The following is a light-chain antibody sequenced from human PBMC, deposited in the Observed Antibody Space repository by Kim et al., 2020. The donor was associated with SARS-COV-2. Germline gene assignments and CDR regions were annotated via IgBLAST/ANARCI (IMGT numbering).Light chain of an antibody. J-gene: IGKJ2*01. V-gene: IGKV1-9*01. CDR2: TAS. CDR1: QGINSD. Sequence: IQLTQSPSSLSASVGDRVTITCRASQGINSDLAWYQQKPGKAPNLLIYTASTLQSAVPSRFSGSGSGTDFRLTISSLQPEDFATYYCQQVNSSPYTFGQGTKLEI. CDR3: QQVNSSPYT.